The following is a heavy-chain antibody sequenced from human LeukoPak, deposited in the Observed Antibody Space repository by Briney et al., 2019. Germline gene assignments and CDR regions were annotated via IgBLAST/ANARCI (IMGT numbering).Heavy chain of an antibody. V-gene: IGHV3-21*01. CDR1: GFTFSSYN. Sequence: GGSLRLSCVASGFTFSSYNMNWVRQAPGKGLEWVSSISSSSIYIYYAESVKGRFTISRDNAKNSVYLQMDSLTAEDTAVYYCARDYCANGVCPFFYYYYYMDVWGKGTTVTVSS. J-gene: IGHJ6*03. CDR3: ARDYCANGVCPFFYYYYYMDV. D-gene: IGHD2-8*01. CDR2: ISSSSIYI.